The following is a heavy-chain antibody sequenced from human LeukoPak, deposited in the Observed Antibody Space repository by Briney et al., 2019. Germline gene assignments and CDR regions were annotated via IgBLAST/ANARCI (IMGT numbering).Heavy chain of an antibody. CDR2: ITSSSSYI. J-gene: IGHJ5*02. V-gene: IGHV3-21*01. D-gene: IGHD3-10*01. CDR1: GFTLSSYS. Sequence: PGGSLRLSCEASGFTLSSYSMNWVRQAPGKGLEWVSSITSSSSYIYYADSVKGRFTISRDNAKNSLYLQMNSLRAEDTAVYYCATDLIHYYASGAKTWGQGTLVTVSS. CDR3: ATDLIHYYASGAKT.